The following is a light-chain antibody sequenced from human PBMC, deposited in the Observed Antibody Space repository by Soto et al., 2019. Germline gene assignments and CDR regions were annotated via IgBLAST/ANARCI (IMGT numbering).Light chain of an antibody. CDR3: QTWDSGSAI. CDR1: QLRNQS. CDR2: QNN. V-gene: IGLV3-1*01. Sequence: SYELTQPPSVSLSPGQTATVTCSGDQLRNQSVCWFQQKPGQSPVAVIYQNNKRPSGIPERFSASNSGNTATLTISGTQAIDEADYYCQTWDSGSAIFGGGTKLTVL. J-gene: IGLJ2*01.